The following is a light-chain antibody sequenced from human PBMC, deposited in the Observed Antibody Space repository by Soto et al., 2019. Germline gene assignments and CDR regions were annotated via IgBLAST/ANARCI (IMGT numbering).Light chain of an antibody. CDR1: QSVNSN. Sequence: EIVLTQSPATLSVSPGETATLSCRASQSVNSNLAWYQQKPGQAPRLLISGASTRATGIPASFSGSGSGTEFTLTISSLQSEDFAVYYYHQYNNWPINFGGGTKVEIK. V-gene: IGKV3-15*01. J-gene: IGKJ4*01. CDR3: HQYNNWPIN. CDR2: GAS.